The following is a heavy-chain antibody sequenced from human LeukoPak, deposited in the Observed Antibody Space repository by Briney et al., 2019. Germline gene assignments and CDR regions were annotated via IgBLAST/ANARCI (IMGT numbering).Heavy chain of an antibody. D-gene: IGHD4-11*01. J-gene: IGHJ6*03. CDR2: IWYDGSNK. Sequence: AGGSLRLSCAASGFTFSNYGMHWVRQAPGKGLEWVAVIWYDGSNKYYADSVKGRFTISRDNSKNTLYLQMNSLRAEDTAVYYCARDGDYSRYYYYYYMDVWGKGTTVTVSS. CDR1: GFTFSNYG. CDR3: ARDGDYSRYYYYYYMDV. V-gene: IGHV3-33*01.